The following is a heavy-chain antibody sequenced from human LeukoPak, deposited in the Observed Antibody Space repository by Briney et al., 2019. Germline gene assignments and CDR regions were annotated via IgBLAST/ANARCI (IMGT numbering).Heavy chain of an antibody. J-gene: IGHJ4*02. Sequence: GGSLRLSCAASGFIVSGDFMSWVRQAPGKGLEWVPVIYSDGSTYYADSVKGRFTISRDNSKNTLDLQMTGLRAEDTAVYYCARERGRGRDSPWFDYWGQGTLVTVSS. CDR3: ARERGRGRDSPWFDY. D-gene: IGHD1-26*01. V-gene: IGHV3-53*01. CDR2: IYSDGST. CDR1: GFIVSGDF.